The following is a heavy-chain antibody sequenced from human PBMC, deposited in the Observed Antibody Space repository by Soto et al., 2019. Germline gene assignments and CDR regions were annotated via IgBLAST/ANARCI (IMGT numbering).Heavy chain of an antibody. CDR3: AKDQLRGVRGVITHYYGMDV. CDR1: GFTFSSYG. J-gene: IGHJ6*02. CDR2: ISYDGSNK. Sequence: QVQLVESGGGVVQPGRSLRLSCAASGFTFSSYGMHWVRQAPGKGLEWVAVISYDGSNKYYADSVKGRFTISRDNSKNTLYLQMNSLRAEDTAVYYCAKDQLRGVRGVITHYYGMDVWGQGTTVTVSS. D-gene: IGHD3-10*01. V-gene: IGHV3-30*18.